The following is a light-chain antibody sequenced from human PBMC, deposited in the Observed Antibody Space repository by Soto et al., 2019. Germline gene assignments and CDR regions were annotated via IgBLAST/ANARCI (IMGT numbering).Light chain of an antibody. CDR3: LQALQTPLYT. J-gene: IGKJ2*01. V-gene: IGKV2-28*01. Sequence: DIVMTHSPLSLPVTPGEPASISCRSSQSLLHSNGYNYLDWYLQKPGQSPQLLIYLGSYRASGVPDRFSGSGSGTDFTLKISRVEAEDIGVYYCLQALQTPLYTFGQGTKVEIX. CDR2: LGS. CDR1: QSLLHSNGYNY.